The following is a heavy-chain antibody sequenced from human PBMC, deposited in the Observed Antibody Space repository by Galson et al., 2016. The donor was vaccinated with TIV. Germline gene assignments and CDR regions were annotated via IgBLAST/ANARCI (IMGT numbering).Heavy chain of an antibody. V-gene: IGHV3-23*01. Sequence: LRLSCAASGFTFSNYAMNWVRQAPGKGLEWVSGISGSGDTTLFADSAKGRFSISRDNSKNTLYLQMNSLRVEDTAIYYCAKDWRSAFGSGSYFDNWGQGTLVTVSS. J-gene: IGHJ4*02. CDR1: GFTFSNYA. CDR3: AKDWRSAFGSGSYFDN. D-gene: IGHD3-10*01. CDR2: ISGSGDTT.